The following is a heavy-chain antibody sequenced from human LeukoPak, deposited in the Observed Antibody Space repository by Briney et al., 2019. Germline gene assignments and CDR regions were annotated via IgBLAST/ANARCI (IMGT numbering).Heavy chain of an antibody. V-gene: IGHV3-7*01. CDR2: INHNGNVN. CDR3: ARGQSSSSWYPFHNWFDP. CDR1: GFTFSSYW. D-gene: IGHD6-13*01. J-gene: IGHJ5*02. Sequence: PGGSLRLSCAASGFTFSSYWMNWARQAPGKGLEWVASINHNGNVNYYVDSVKGRFTISRDNAKNSLYLQMSNLRAEDTAVYYCARGQSSSSWYPFHNWFDPWGQGTLVTVSS.